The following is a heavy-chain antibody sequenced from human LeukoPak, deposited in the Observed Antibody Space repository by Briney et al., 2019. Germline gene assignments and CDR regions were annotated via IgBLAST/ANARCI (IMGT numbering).Heavy chain of an antibody. D-gene: IGHD3-22*01. V-gene: IGHV1-69*04. CDR2: IIPILGIA. J-gene: IGHJ6*02. CDR3: ARDFFRGVVVIREYYYYGMDV. CDR1: GGTFSSYA. Sequence: ASVKVSCKASGGTFSSYAISWVRQAPGQGLEWMGRIIPILGIANYAQKFQGRVTITADKSTSTAYMELSSLRSEDTAVYYCARDFFRGVVVIREYYYYGMDVWGQGTTVTVSS.